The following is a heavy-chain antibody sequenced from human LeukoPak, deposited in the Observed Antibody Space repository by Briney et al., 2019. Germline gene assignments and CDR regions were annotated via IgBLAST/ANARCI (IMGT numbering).Heavy chain of an antibody. CDR1: GFTFSSYG. CDR3: AKVGPFDRSYMYYFDY. V-gene: IGHV3-30*18. Sequence: PGRSLRLSCAASGFTFSSYGMHWVRLAPGKGLEWVAVMSYDGSNKDYADSVKGRFTISRDNSKNTLYLQMNSLRAEDTAVYYCAKVGPFDRSYMYYFDYWGQGTLVTVSS. CDR2: MSYDGSNK. J-gene: IGHJ4*02. D-gene: IGHD2-21*01.